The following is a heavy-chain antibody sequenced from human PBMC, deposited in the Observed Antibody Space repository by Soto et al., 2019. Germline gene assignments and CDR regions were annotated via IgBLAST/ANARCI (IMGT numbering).Heavy chain of an antibody. CDR3: TLRQDTSRGLIY. D-gene: IGHD6-13*01. J-gene: IGHJ4*02. V-gene: IGHV2-5*01. CDR2: GE. Sequence: SGPTLVNPTQTLTLTCTVSGFSLTTSGMTLGWIRQPPGKAPEWLALGEQYSPSLQSRLTITKDTSENQVVLTMTNMDPVDTATYYCTLRQDTSRGLIYWGQGILVTVFS. CDR1: GFSLTTSGMT.